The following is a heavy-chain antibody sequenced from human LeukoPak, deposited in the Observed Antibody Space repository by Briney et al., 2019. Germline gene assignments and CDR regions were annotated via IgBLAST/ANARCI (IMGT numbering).Heavy chain of an antibody. J-gene: IGHJ4*02. CDR3: ARRAARYTLRGYFDY. CDR2: IYTSGST. D-gene: IGHD6-6*01. V-gene: IGHV4-61*02. CDR1: GGSIGSGSYY. Sequence: SQTLSLTCSVSGGSIGSGSYYWSWIRQPAGKGLEWIGRIYTSGSTNYNPSLKSRVTISVDTSKNQFSLKLSSVTAADTAVYYCARRAARYTLRGYFDYWGQGTLVTVSS.